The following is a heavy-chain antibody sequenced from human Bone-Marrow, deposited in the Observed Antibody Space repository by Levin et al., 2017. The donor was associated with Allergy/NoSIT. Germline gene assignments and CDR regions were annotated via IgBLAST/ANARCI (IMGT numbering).Heavy chain of an antibody. Sequence: EASVKVSCKASGYTFTSYYMHWVRQAPGQGLEWMGIINPSTGSAAYPQNFQGRVTMTRDTSTSTVYMELSSLRSEDMAVYYCARGVPSSSGWYGSDYWGQGTLVTVSS. CDR2: INPSTGSA. D-gene: IGHD6-19*01. CDR1: GYTFTSYY. CDR3: ARGVPSSSGWYGSDY. V-gene: IGHV1-46*01. J-gene: IGHJ4*02.